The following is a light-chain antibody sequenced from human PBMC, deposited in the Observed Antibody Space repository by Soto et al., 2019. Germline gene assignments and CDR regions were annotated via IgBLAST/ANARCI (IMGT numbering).Light chain of an antibody. CDR3: QQYGSSPIT. CDR1: QSVSNNY. CDR2: DAS. V-gene: IGKV3-20*01. Sequence: EIVLTQSPGTLSLSPGERATLSCRASQSVSNNYLAWYHQKPGQAPRLLICDASSRATGIPDRFSGSGSGTAFTLTISRLEPEDFAVYYCQQYGSSPITFGQGTRLEIK. J-gene: IGKJ5*01.